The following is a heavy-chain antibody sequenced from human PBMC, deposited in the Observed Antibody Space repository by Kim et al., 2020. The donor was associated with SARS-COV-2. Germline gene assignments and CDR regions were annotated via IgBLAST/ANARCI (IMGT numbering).Heavy chain of an antibody. D-gene: IGHD6-6*01. Sequence: SETLSLTCAVYGGSFSGYYWSWIRQPPGKGLEWIGEINHSGSTNYNPSLKSRVTISVDTSKNQFSLKLSSVTAADTAVYYCARGRRKAAARRVCWFDPWGQGTLVTVSS. V-gene: IGHV4-34*01. CDR3: ARGRRKAAARRVCWFDP. CDR1: GGSFSGYY. J-gene: IGHJ5*02. CDR2: INHSGST.